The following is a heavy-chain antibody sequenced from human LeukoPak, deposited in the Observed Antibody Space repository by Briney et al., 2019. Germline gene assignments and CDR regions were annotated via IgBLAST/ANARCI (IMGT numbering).Heavy chain of an antibody. J-gene: IGHJ4*02. CDR2: ISGTGSST. CDR1: GFTFSTYN. CDR3: ARDPRRGYSSGWYGY. V-gene: IGHV3-48*01. Sequence: GGSLRLSCAASGFTFSTYNMNWVRQAPGKGLEWVSSISGTGSSTYYTDSVKGRFTISRDNAKNSLYLQMNSLRAEDTAVYYCARDPRRGYSSGWYGYWGQGTLVTVSS. D-gene: IGHD6-19*01.